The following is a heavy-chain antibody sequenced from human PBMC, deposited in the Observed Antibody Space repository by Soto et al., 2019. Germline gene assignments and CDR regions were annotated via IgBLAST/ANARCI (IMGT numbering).Heavy chain of an antibody. Sequence: PSETLSLTCTVSGGSISSYYWSWIRQPPGKGLEWIGYISYSGSTNYNPSLKSRVTISVDTSKNQFSLKLSSVTAADTAVYYCARAVGGPTDYWGQGTLVTVSS. CDR3: ARAVGGPTDY. CDR1: GGSISSYY. CDR2: ISYSGST. J-gene: IGHJ4*02. V-gene: IGHV4-59*01. D-gene: IGHD1-26*01.